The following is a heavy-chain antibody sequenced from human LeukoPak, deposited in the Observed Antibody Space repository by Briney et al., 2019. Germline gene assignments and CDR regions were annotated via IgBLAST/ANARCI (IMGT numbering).Heavy chain of an antibody. V-gene: IGHV2-5*02. J-gene: IGHJ4*02. Sequence: SGPTLVNRTQTLTLTCTFSGFSLSTTNAGVGWVRQPPGKALEWLGLIFWDDDKRFSPSLRNRLTITKDAPKNQVVFKITNMAPVDTATYYCAHLSKSYYYDSSGYYYPDYWGQGTLVTVSS. CDR3: AHLSKSYYYDSSGYYYPDY. CDR2: IFWDDDK. D-gene: IGHD3-22*01. CDR1: GFSLSTTNAG.